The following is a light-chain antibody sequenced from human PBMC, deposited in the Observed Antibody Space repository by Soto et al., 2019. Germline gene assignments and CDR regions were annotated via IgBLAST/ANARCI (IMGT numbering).Light chain of an antibody. Sequence: DIQMTQSPFSLSASVGDRVTITCRASQSISSYLNWYQQKPGKPPKLLIYAAVSLQSGIPSRFSAYGSGTDFTLTISSLQPEDFATYYCQQLRLYPSTFGGGTKVDIK. V-gene: IGKV1-39*01. CDR1: QSISSY. CDR3: QQLRLYPST. J-gene: IGKJ4*01. CDR2: AAV.